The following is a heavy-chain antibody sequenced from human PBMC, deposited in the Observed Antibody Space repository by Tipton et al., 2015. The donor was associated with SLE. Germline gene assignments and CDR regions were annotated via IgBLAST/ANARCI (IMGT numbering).Heavy chain of an antibody. J-gene: IGHJ4*02. CDR1: GFTVSSNY. Sequence: SLRLSCAASGFTVSSNYMSWVRQAPGKGLEWVSVIYSGGSTYYADSVKGRFTISRHNSKNTLYLPMNSLRAEDTAVYYCARLIGGVVGAIDYWGQGTLVTVSS. CDR3: ARLIGGVVGAIDY. D-gene: IGHD1-26*01. CDR2: IYSGGST. V-gene: IGHV3-53*04.